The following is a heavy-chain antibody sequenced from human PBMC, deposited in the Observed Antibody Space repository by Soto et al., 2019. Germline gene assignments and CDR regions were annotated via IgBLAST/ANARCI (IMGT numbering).Heavy chain of an antibody. J-gene: IGHJ6*02. V-gene: IGHV1-2*04. CDR1: GYTFTGYY. CDR2: INPNSGGT. D-gene: IGHD6-6*01. CDR3: ARAAYSSSSTLYYYYGMDV. Sequence: VASVKVSCKASGYTFTGYYMHWVRQAPGQGLEWMGWINPNSGGTNYAQKFQGWVTMTRDTSISTAYMELSRLRSDDTAVYYCARAAYSSSSTLYYYYGMDVWGQGTTVTVSS.